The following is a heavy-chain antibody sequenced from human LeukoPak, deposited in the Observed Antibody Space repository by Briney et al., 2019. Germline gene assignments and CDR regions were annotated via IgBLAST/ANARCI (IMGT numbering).Heavy chain of an antibody. CDR3: ARVPHWCFDL. J-gene: IGHJ2*01. V-gene: IGHV4-59*01. CDR1: GGSISSYY. Sequence: SETLSLTCTVSGGSISSYYWSWIRQPPGKGLEWIGYIYYSGSTNYNPSLKSRVTISVDTSKNQFSLKLSSVTAADTAVYYCARVPHWCFDLWGRGTLVTVSS. CDR2: IYYSGST.